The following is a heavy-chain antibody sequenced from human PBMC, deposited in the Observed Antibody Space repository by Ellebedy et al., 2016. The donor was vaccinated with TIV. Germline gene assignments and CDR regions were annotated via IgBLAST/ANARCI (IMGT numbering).Heavy chain of an antibody. CDR1: GGSIGSYY. D-gene: IGHD3-10*01. J-gene: IGHJ5*02. Sequence: MPSETLSLTCTVPGGSIGSYYWSWIRQPPGKGLEWIGYIYYSGSTNYNPSLKSRVTISVDTSKKQFSLKLSSVTAADTAVYYCARERTVVRGPTERRVWFDPWGQGTLVTVSS. V-gene: IGHV4-59*01. CDR2: IYYSGST. CDR3: ARERTVVRGPTERRVWFDP.